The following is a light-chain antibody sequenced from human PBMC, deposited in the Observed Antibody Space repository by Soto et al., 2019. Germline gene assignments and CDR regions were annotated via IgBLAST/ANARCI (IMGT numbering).Light chain of an antibody. J-gene: IGKJ4*01. CDR2: DAS. CDR3: QQSYSSWLT. V-gene: IGKV1-9*01. Sequence: DIQLTQSPSFMSASVGDRVTITCRASQGISTFLAWYQQHPGTAPKRLIYDASNLQSGVPSRFSGSGSGTDFTLTISRLQPEDFAVYYCQQSYSSWLTFGGGTKVEI. CDR1: QGISTF.